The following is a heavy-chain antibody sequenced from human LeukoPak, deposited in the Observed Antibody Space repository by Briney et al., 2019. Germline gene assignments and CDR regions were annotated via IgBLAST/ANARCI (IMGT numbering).Heavy chain of an antibody. Sequence: PSQTLSLTCTVSGGSISSGSYYWSWIRQPAGKGLEWNGRIYTSGSTNYSPSLKSRVTISVDTSKNQFSLKLSSVTAADTAVYYCARDYYDSSGYYHVNWFDPWGQGTLVTVSS. J-gene: IGHJ5*02. CDR2: IYTSGST. CDR3: ARDYYDSSGYYHVNWFDP. V-gene: IGHV4-61*02. D-gene: IGHD3-22*01. CDR1: GGSISSGSYY.